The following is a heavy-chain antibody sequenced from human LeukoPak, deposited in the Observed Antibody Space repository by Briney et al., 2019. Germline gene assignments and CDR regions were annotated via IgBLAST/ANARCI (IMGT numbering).Heavy chain of an antibody. V-gene: IGHV3-49*04. CDR2: IRSKAYGGTT. CDR1: GFTLSRYT. D-gene: IGHD6-13*01. J-gene: IGHJ4*02. Sequence: GGSLRLSCATSGFTLSRYTMNWVRQAPGKGLEWVGFIRSKAYGGTTEYAASVKGRFIISRDDSKSIAYLQMNSLKTEDTAVYYCTRVGIAAASDYWGQGTLVTVSS. CDR3: TRVGIAAASDY.